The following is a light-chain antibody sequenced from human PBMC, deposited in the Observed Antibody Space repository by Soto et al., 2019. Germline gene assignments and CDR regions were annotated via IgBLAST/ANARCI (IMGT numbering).Light chain of an antibody. V-gene: IGKV3-15*01. Sequence: EIVMTQSPATLSVSPGERATLSCRASQSVSSNLARYQQKPGQAPRLLIYGASTRATGIPARFSGSGSGTEFTLTISSLQPDDFAVYYCQHYGYPQWTFGQGTKVDIK. J-gene: IGKJ1*01. CDR1: QSVSSN. CDR3: QHYGYPQWT. CDR2: GAS.